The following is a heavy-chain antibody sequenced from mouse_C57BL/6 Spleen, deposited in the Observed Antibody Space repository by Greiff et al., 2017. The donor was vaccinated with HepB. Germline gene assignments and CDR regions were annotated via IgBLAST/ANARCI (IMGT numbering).Heavy chain of an antibody. CDR1: GFNIKDDY. V-gene: IGHV14-4*01. Sequence: VHVKQSGAELVRPGASVKLSCTASGFNIKDDYMHWVKQRPEQGLEWIGWIDPENGDTEYASKFQGKATITADTSSNTAYLQLSSLTSEDTAVYSCTTDCGTGYWGQGTTLTVSS. CDR3: TTDCGTGY. CDR2: IDPENGDT. D-gene: IGHD2-1*01. J-gene: IGHJ2*01.